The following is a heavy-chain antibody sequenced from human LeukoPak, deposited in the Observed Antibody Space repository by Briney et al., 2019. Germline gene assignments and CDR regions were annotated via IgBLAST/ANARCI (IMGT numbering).Heavy chain of an antibody. CDR1: GFTFSSYW. Sequence: PGGSLRLSCAASGFTFSSYWMSWVRQAPGKGLEWVANIKQDGSEKYYVDSVKGRFTISRDNAKNSLYLQTNSLRAEDTAVYYCARRQRYYDSSGYYYFDYWGQGTLVTVSS. CDR2: IKQDGSEK. V-gene: IGHV3-7*01. J-gene: IGHJ4*02. CDR3: ARRQRYYDSSGYYYFDY. D-gene: IGHD3-22*01.